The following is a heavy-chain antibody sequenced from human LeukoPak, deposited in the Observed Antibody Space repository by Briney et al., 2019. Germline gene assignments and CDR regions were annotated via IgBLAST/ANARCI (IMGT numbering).Heavy chain of an antibody. Sequence: SETLSLTCAVYGGSFSGYYWSWIRQPPGKGLEWIGEINHSGSTNYNPSLKSRVTISADTSKNQFSLKLSSVTAADTAVYYCARVRYFDWLRKNYYGMDVWGQGTTVTVSS. CDR2: INHSGST. D-gene: IGHD3-9*01. J-gene: IGHJ6*02. CDR3: ARVRYFDWLRKNYYGMDV. CDR1: GGSFSGYY. V-gene: IGHV4-34*01.